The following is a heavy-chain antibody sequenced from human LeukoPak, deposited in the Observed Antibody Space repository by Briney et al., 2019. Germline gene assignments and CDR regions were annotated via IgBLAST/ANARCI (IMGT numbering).Heavy chain of an antibody. V-gene: IGHV4-34*01. J-gene: IGHJ4*02. D-gene: IGHD3-3*01. CDR2: INHSGST. CDR1: GGSFSGYY. Sequence: PSETLSLTCAVYGGSFSGYYWSWIRQPPGKGLEWIGEINHSGSTNYNPSLKSRVTISVDTSKNQFSPKLSSVTAADTAVYYCARGPLEWLLYIRGYCDYWGQGTLVTVSS. CDR3: ARGPLEWLLYIRGYCDY.